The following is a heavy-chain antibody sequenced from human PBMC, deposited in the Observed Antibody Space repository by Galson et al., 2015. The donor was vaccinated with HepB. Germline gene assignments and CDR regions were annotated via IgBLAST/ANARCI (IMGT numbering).Heavy chain of an antibody. V-gene: IGHV6-1*01. CDR1: GDSVSSNSAA. D-gene: IGHD3-10*01. CDR3: ARGLLWFGESPPRYYHGMDV. J-gene: IGHJ6*02. CDR2: TYYRSKWYI. Sequence: CAISGDSVSSNSAAWNWIRQSPSRGLEWLGRTYYRSKWYIDYAVSVKSRITINPDTSKNQFSLQLNSVTPEDTAVYYCARGLLWFGESPPRYYHGMDVWGQGTTVTVSS.